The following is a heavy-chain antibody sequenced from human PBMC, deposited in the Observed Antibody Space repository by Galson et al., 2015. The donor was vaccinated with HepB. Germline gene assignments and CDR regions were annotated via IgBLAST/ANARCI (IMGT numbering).Heavy chain of an antibody. CDR3: ARDRVASLYYYYYGMDV. V-gene: IGHV1-46*04. J-gene: IGHJ6*02. CDR1: GYTFTSYY. D-gene: IGHD2-15*01. Sequence: SVKVSCKASGYTFTSYYMHWVRQAPGQGLEWMGIINPSGGSTSYAQKLQGRVTMTRDTSTSTVYMELSSLRSEDTAVYYCARDRVASLYYYYYGMDVWGQGTTVTVSS. CDR2: INPSGGST.